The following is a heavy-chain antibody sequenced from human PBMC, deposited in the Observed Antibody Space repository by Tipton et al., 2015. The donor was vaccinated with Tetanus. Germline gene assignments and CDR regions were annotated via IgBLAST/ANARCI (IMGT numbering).Heavy chain of an antibody. V-gene: IGHV4-34*01. CDR1: GGSFSGYY. J-gene: IGHJ6*02. Sequence: TLSLTCAVYGGSFSGYYWSWIRQPPGKGLKWIGEINHSGSTNYNPSLKSRVTISVDTSKNQFSLKLSSVTAADTAVYYCARDCSSTSCYILGLDYYGMDVWGQGTTVTVSS. D-gene: IGHD2-2*02. CDR3: ARDCSSTSCYILGLDYYGMDV. CDR2: INHSGST.